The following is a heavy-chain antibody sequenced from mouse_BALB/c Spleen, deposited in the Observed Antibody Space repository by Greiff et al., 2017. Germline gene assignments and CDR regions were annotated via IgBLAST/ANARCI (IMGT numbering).Heavy chain of an antibody. CDR3: ARSTTDYAMDY. Sequence: EVHLVESGGGLVKPGGSLKLSCAASGFTFSDYYMYWVRQTPEKRLEWVATISDGGSYTYDPDSVKGRFTISRDNAKNNLYLQMSSLKSEDTAMYYCARSTTDYAMDYWGQGTSVTVSS. V-gene: IGHV5-4*02. D-gene: IGHD1-1*01. J-gene: IGHJ4*01. CDR2: ISDGGSYT. CDR1: GFTFSDYY.